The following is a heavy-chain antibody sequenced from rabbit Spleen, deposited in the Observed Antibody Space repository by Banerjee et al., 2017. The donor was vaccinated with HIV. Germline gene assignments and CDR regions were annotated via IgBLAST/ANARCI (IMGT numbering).Heavy chain of an antibody. J-gene: IGHJ4*01. V-gene: IGHV1S40*01. D-gene: IGHD1-1*01. CDR3: ARDDGSGHYIDGYFNL. Sequence: QSLEESGGGLVKPGASLTLTCKASGFSFNSGYDMCWVRQAPGKGLEWIACIYAGSSGNTYSATWAKGRFTISKTSSTTVTLQMTSLTAADTATYFCARDDGSGHYIDGYFNLWGPGTLVTVS. CDR2: IYAGSSGNT. CDR1: GFSFNSGYD.